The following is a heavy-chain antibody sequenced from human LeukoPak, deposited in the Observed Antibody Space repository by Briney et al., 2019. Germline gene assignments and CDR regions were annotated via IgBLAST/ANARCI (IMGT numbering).Heavy chain of an antibody. D-gene: IGHD6-19*01. Sequence: GGSLRLSCAASGFTFSSHAMSWVRQAPGKGLEWVSAISGSGGSTYYADSVRGRFTISRDTSKNTLFLQMNSLRAEDTAVYYCATSDSSGWHRFDYWGQGTLVSVSS. J-gene: IGHJ4*02. V-gene: IGHV3-23*01. CDR1: GFTFSSHA. CDR3: ATSDSSGWHRFDY. CDR2: ISGSGGST.